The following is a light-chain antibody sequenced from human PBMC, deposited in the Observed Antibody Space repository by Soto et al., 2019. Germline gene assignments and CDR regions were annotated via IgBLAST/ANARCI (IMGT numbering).Light chain of an antibody. CDR1: QSGSGSY. CDR2: GAS. V-gene: IGKV3-20*01. CDR3: QQYGNSPLT. J-gene: IGKJ4*01. Sequence: EIVLTQSPATLSLSPGETATLSCRASQSGSGSYLAWYQQKPGQAPRLLISGASRRATGVPDRFSGSGSGTDFTLTISSLEPEDFAVYYCQQYGNSPLTFGGGTKVDIK.